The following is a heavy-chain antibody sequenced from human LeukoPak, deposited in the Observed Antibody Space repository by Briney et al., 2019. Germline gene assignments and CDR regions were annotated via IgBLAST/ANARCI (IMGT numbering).Heavy chain of an antibody. CDR1: GFTLRSEW. J-gene: IGHJ1*01. CDR2: IQPDGSAT. CDR3: AKDRGRGNDYYDSSGYPVQH. D-gene: IGHD3-22*01. V-gene: IGHV3-7*01. Sequence: PGGSLRLSCAASGFTLRSEWMSWLRQTPEKGLEWVANIQPDGSATAYVDSVKGRFTISRDNSKNTLYLQMNSLRAEDTAVYYCAKDRGRGNDYYDSSGYPVQHWGQGTLVTVSS.